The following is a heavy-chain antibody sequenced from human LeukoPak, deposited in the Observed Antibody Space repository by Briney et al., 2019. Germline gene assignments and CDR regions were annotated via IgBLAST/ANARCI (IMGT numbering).Heavy chain of an antibody. V-gene: IGHV1-69*05. Sequence: SVKVSCKASGGTFSSYAISWVRQAPGQGLEWMGGIIPIFGTANYAQKFQGRVTITTDESTSTAYMELSSLRSEDTAVYYCAGGRWLHPGAMDVWGKGTTVTVSS. D-gene: IGHD5-24*01. CDR3: AGGRWLHPGAMDV. CDR2: IIPIFGTA. J-gene: IGHJ6*03. CDR1: GGTFSSYA.